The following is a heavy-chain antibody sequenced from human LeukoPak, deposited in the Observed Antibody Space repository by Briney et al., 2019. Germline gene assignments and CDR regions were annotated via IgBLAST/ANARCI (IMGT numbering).Heavy chain of an antibody. CDR1: GFTFSNYG. V-gene: IGHV3-30*03. CDR2: ISYDGRNK. D-gene: IGHD6-6*01. Sequence: GGSLRLSCAASGFTFSNYGMHWVRQAPGRGLEWVAVISYDGRNKYYADSVKGRFTISRDNSKNTLYFEMNSLRGEDTAVYYCARDPGEIGASSPAYWGQGTLVAVSS. J-gene: IGHJ4*02. CDR3: ARDPGEIGASSPAY.